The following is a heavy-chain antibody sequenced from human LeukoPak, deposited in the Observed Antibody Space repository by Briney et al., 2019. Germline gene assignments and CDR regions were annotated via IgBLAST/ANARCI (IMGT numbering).Heavy chain of an antibody. CDR3: ARVNGYSDSSGYYLHYFDY. Sequence: SETLSLTCTVSGGSVSSGSYYWTCIRQPPGQGLVWIGYISYSGSYKYNPTLKSRVTISLDTTKNQFSLKLSSVTAADTAVYYCARVNGYSDSSGYYLHYFDYWGQGTLVTVSS. V-gene: IGHV4-61*01. D-gene: IGHD3-22*01. CDR1: GGSVSSGSYY. J-gene: IGHJ4*02. CDR2: ISYSGSY.